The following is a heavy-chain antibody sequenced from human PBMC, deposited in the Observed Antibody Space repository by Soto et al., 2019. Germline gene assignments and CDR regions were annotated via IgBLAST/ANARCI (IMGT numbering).Heavy chain of an antibody. Sequence: PSETLSLTCTVSGGSISSYYWSWIRQPPGKGLEWVGYIYYSGSTNYNPSLKSRVTISVDTSKNQYSLKLSSVTAADTAVYCCARDGNNYGSGRGYGMDVWGQGTTVTVSS. V-gene: IGHV4-59*01. CDR2: IYYSGST. D-gene: IGHD3-10*01. CDR3: ARDGNNYGSGRGYGMDV. J-gene: IGHJ6*02. CDR1: GGSISSYY.